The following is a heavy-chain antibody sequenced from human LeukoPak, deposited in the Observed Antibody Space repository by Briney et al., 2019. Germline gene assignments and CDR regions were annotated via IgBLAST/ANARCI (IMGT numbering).Heavy chain of an antibody. CDR2: IYYSGST. D-gene: IGHD3-16*01. V-gene: IGHV4-59*01. J-gene: IGHJ4*02. CDR1: GGSISSYY. CDR3: AGGDMITFGGSIAR. Sequence: PSETLSLTRTVSGGSISSYYWSWIRQPPGKGLEWIGYIYYSGSTNYNPSLKSRVTISVDTSKNQFSLKLSSVTAADTAVYYCAGGDMITFGGSIARWGQGTLVTVSS.